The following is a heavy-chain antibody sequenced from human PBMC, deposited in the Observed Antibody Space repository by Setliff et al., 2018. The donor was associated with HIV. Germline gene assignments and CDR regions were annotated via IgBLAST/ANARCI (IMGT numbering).Heavy chain of an antibody. J-gene: IGHJ4*02. CDR1: GFTFSSYG. CDR2: IRYDGSNK. Sequence: QPGGSLRLSCAASGFTFSSYGMYWVRQAPGKGLEWVAFIRYDGSNKYYADSVKGRFTISRDNSKNTLYLQMNSLRAEDTAVYYCAKIQNPQGYYYDSSGYYPHPGSPDYWGQGTLVTVSS. D-gene: IGHD3-22*01. V-gene: IGHV3-30*02. CDR3: AKIQNPQGYYYDSSGYYPHPGSPDY.